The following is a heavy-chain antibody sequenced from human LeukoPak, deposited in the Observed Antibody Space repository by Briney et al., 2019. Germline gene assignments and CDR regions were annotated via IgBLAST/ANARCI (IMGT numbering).Heavy chain of an antibody. CDR2: INPSGGST. V-gene: IGHV1-46*01. Sequence: ASVKVSCKASGYTFTSYYMHWVRQAPGQGLEWMGIINPSGGSTSYAQKFQGRVTMTRDTSTSTVYMELSSLRSEDAAVYYCARFSSSLYGMDVWGQGTTVTVSS. J-gene: IGHJ6*02. CDR3: ARFSSSLYGMDV. D-gene: IGHD6-13*01. CDR1: GYTFTSYY.